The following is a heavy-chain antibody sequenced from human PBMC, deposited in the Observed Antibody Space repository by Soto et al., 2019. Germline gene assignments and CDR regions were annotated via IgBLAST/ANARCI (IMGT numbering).Heavy chain of an antibody. CDR3: ASTYYSGSGSYYSSDSGFDY. Sequence: GGSLRLSCAASGFTFSSHAMHWVRQAPGKGLEYVSAISSNGGSTYYATSVKGRFTISRDNSKNTLYLQMGSLRAEDMAVYYCASTYYSGSGSYYSSDSGFDYWGQGTLVTVSS. CDR2: ISSNGGST. D-gene: IGHD3-10*01. J-gene: IGHJ4*02. CDR1: GFTFSSHA. V-gene: IGHV3-64*01.